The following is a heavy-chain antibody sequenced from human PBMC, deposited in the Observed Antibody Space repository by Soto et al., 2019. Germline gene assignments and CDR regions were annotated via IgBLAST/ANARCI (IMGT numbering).Heavy chain of an antibody. V-gene: IGHV6-1*01. D-gene: IGHD3-16*02. Sequence: QSQTLSLTCAISGDSVSSNSAAWNWIRQSPSRGLEWLGRTYYRSKWYNDYAVSVKSRITINPETSKNQFSLQLNSVTPEDTAVYYCARGEIYDYIWGSYRYTPPFDYWGQGTLVTVS. CDR3: ARGEIYDYIWGSYRYTPPFDY. J-gene: IGHJ4*02. CDR2: TYYRSKWYN. CDR1: GDSVSSNSAA.